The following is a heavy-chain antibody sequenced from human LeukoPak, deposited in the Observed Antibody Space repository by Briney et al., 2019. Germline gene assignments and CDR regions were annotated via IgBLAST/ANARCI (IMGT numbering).Heavy chain of an antibody. V-gene: IGHV3-7*04. D-gene: IGHD3-16*01. Sequence: PGGSLRLSCVASTFSISNYWMSWVRQAPGKGLEWAANKKEDGSEEYYLDSVKGRFIVSRDNAKNSLYLQMNSLRAEDTAVYYCARDRGGGYFDYWGQGALVTVSS. CDR3: ARDRGGGYFDY. CDR1: TFSISNYW. J-gene: IGHJ4*02. CDR2: KKEDGSEE.